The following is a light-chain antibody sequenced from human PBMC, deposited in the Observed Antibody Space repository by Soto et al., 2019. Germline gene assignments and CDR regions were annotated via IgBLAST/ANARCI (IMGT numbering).Light chain of an antibody. V-gene: IGKV1-5*03. CDR2: KAS. Sequence: DIPMTQSPSTLSASVGDRIIITCRASESISSWLAWYQQKPGKAPKLLIYKASTLESGVPSRFSASGSGIEFTLTISSLQPDDSATYFCHQYSASHTFGGGTKVEIK. J-gene: IGKJ4*01. CDR3: HQYSASHT. CDR1: ESISSW.